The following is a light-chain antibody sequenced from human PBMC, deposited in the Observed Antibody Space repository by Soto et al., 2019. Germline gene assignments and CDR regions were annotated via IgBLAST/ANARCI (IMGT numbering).Light chain of an antibody. Sequence: QSALTQPASVSGSPGQSITISCTGTSSDIGHYDYVSWYQQHPGKAPKLMIYHVTYRPSGVSNRYSGSKSDNTASLTISGLQAEDEADYHCCSYAGSYTRVFGTGTKVTVL. J-gene: IGLJ1*01. CDR1: SSDIGHYDY. CDR3: CSYAGSYTRV. V-gene: IGLV2-14*03. CDR2: HVT.